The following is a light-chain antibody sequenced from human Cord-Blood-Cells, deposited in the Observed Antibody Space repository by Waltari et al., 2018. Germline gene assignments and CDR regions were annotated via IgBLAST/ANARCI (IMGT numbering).Light chain of an antibody. V-gene: IGKV1-5*01. Sequence: DIQMTQYPSTLSAYVGDRVTITCRASQSISSWLAWYQQKPGKAPKRLIYDASSLESGVPSRFSGSGSGTDFTLTISSLQPDDFATYDCQQYNSYSWTFGQGTKVEIK. J-gene: IGKJ1*01. CDR1: QSISSW. CDR2: DAS. CDR3: QQYNSYSWT.